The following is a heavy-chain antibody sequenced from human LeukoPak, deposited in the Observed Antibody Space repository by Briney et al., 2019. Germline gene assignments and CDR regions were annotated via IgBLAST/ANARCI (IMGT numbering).Heavy chain of an antibody. J-gene: IGHJ4*02. CDR2: IYYSGST. CDR3: SRGNNYVDFDY. V-gene: IGHV4-39*01. CDR1: GGSISSSSYY. Sequence: SETLSLTCTVSGGSISSSSYYWGWIRQPPGKGLEWIGSIYYSGSTYYNPSLKSRVTISVDTSKNQFSLKLSSVTAADTAVYYCSRGNNYVDFDYWGQGTLVTVSS. D-gene: IGHD4-11*01.